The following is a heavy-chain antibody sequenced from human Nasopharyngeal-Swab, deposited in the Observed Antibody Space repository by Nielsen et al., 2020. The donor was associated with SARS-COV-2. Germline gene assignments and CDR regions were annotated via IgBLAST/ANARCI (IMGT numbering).Heavy chain of an antibody. CDR1: AVTFTSSA. CDR2: IAVGGGNT. D-gene: IGHD3-3*01. V-gene: IGHV1-58*01. Sequence: SVKVSCKASAVTFTSSAVQWVRQARGQRLEWIGVIAVGGGNTNYAQKLQERVTITRDMSASTVYMELSSLRSEDTAVYYCAAAHYDYWSGYPFDQWGQGTLVTVSS. CDR3: AAAHYDYWSGYPFDQ. J-gene: IGHJ4*02.